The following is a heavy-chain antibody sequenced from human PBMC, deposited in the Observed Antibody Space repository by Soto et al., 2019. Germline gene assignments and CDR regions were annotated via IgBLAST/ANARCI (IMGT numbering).Heavy chain of an antibody. D-gene: IGHD3-22*01. J-gene: IGHJ3*02. CDR3: ARESRGYYYDSSGYYPDAFDI. CDR1: GGTFSSYG. CDR2: IIPNFGTT. Sequence: SVKVSCKASGGTFSSYGISWVRQAPGQGLEWMGGIIPNFGTTNYAQKFQGRVTMTTDKSTSTVYMELSILRSEDTAVYYCARESRGYYYDSSGYYPDAFDIWGQGTMVTVSS. V-gene: IGHV1-69*05.